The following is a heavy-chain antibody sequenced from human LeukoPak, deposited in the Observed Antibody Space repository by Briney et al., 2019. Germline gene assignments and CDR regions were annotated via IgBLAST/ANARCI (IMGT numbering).Heavy chain of an antibody. V-gene: IGHV3-74*01. CDR3: AREANTAFDY. CDR1: GFTFGSYW. D-gene: IGHD2/OR15-2a*01. Sequence: PGGSLRLSCVASGFTFGSYWMHCVRQAPGKGPVWVSRINYDGTSTTYADSVKGRFTVSRDNGKKTVSLQINSLRPDDTAVYYCAREANTAFDYWGQGTLVTVSS. J-gene: IGHJ4*02. CDR2: INYDGTST.